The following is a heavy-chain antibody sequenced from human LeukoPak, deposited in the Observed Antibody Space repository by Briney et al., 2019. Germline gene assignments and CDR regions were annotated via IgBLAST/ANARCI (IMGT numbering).Heavy chain of an antibody. CDR2: INHSGST. J-gene: IGHJ6*03. Sequence: SETLSLTCAVYGGSFSGYYWSWIRQPPGKGLEWIGEINHSGSTNYNPSLKSRVTISVDTSKNQFSLKLSSVTAADTAVYYCARHCWTSYYYMDVWGKGTTVTVSS. CDR3: ARHCWTSYYYMDV. D-gene: IGHD2-21*01. CDR1: GGSFSGYY. V-gene: IGHV4-34*01.